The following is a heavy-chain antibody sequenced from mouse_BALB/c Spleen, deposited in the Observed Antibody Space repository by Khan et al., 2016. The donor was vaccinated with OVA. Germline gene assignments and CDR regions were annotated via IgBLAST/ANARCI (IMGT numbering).Heavy chain of an antibody. D-gene: IGHD2-4*01. CDR1: GYSITSEFA. CDR3: ARKDYYDYDPFPY. J-gene: IGHJ3*01. CDR2: TSYSGNT. Sequence: EVQLQESGPGLVKPSQSLSLTCTVTGYSITSEFAWNWIRQFPGNKLEWMGYTSYSGNTRYNPSLKSLISITRATSRNQFFLQLNSVTTEDTATNYCARKDYYDYDPFPYWGQGTLVTVSA. V-gene: IGHV3-2*02.